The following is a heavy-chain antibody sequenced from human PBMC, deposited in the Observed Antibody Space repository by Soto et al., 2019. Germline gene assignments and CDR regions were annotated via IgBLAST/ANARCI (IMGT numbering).Heavy chain of an antibody. D-gene: IGHD3-10*01. Sequence: QVQLVESGGGVVQPGRSLRLSCAASGFTFSSYAMHWVRQAPGKGLEWVAVISYDGSNKYYADSVKGRFTISRDNSKNTLYMQMTSLRAEDTAVYYCARGGDYYGSGSYYLSFDYWGQGTLVTVSS. CDR2: ISYDGSNK. J-gene: IGHJ4*02. CDR1: GFTFSSYA. CDR3: ARGGDYYGSGSYYLSFDY. V-gene: IGHV3-30-3*01.